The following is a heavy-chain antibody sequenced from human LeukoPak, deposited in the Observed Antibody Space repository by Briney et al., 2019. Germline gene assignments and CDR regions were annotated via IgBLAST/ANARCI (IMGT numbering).Heavy chain of an antibody. CDR1: GFTFSSYA. D-gene: IGHD2-2*01. Sequence: GGSLRLSCAASGFTFSSYAMHWVRQAPGKGLEWVAVISYDGSNKYYADSVKGRFTISRDSSKNTLYLQMNSLRAEDTAVYYCARLRVLAHASPDPIVVVPADVDYWGQGTLVTVSS. CDR3: ARLRVLAHASPDPIVVVPADVDY. J-gene: IGHJ4*02. CDR2: ISYDGSNK. V-gene: IGHV3-30-3*01.